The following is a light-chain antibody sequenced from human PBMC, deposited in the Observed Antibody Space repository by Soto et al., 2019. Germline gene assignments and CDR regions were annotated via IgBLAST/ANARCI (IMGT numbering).Light chain of an antibody. J-gene: IGLJ1*01. CDR2: EVS. CDR1: SSDVGGYNY. V-gene: IGLV2-14*01. Sequence: QSALTQPASVSGSPGQSITISCTGTSSDVGGYNYVSWYQQHPGKAPKLMIYEVSNRPSGVSNRFSGSKSGNPASLTISGLQDEDEADYDCSSYTSSSIPYVFGTGTKLTVL. CDR3: SSYTSSSIPYV.